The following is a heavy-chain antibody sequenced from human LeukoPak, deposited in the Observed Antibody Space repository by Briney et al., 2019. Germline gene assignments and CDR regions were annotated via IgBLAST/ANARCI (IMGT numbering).Heavy chain of an antibody. D-gene: IGHD3/OR15-3a*01. V-gene: IGHV3-23*01. CDR2: ISGTGGST. CDR3: AKDHGR. CDR1: GFTFSSYA. Sequence: GGSLRLSCEASGFTFSSYAMSWVRQAPGKGLEWVSVISGTGGSTYYADSVKGRFTISRDNPENTLSLQMSSLRAEDTAVYYCAKDHGRWGQGTLVTVSS. J-gene: IGHJ4*02.